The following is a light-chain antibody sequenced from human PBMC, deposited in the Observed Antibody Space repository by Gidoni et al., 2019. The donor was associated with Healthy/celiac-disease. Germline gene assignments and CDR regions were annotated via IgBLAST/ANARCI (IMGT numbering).Light chain of an antibody. J-gene: IGKJ1*01. CDR3: QQYNNWPLWT. Sequence: EIVMTQSPATMSVSTGERATLSCRASQSVSSNLAWYQQKPGQAPRLLSYGASTRATGIPARFSGSGSGTEFTLTISSLQSEDFAVYYCQQYNNWPLWTFGQGTKVEIK. CDR1: QSVSSN. V-gene: IGKV3-15*01. CDR2: GAS.